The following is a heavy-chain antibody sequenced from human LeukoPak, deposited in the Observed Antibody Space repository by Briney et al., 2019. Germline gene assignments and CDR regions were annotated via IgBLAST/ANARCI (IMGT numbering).Heavy chain of an antibody. CDR1: GFTFSSYS. V-gene: IGHV3-21*01. J-gene: IGHJ3*02. CDR2: ISSGSTYM. D-gene: IGHD6-6*01. CDR3: GRVGGRSKAAKGDAFDI. Sequence: GGSLRLSCAASGFTFSSYSMNWVRQAPGKGLEWVSSISSGSTYMYYADPVKGRFTISRDDAQNSMYLQMNSLRAEDTAVYYCGRVGGRSKAAKGDAFDIWXQGTMVTVSS.